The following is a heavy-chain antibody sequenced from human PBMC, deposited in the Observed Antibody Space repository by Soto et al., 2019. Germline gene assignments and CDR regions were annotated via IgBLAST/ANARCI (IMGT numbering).Heavy chain of an antibody. Sequence: QVQLVESGGGVVQPGRSLRLSCAASGCTFINYAMHWVRQAPGKGLEWVAVISYDGSNTYYADSVKGRFTISRDNSKNTMYLQMNSLSAEDTAVYHCARDQVKGTMTILWGQGTLVTVSS. V-gene: IGHV3-30-3*01. CDR3: ARDQVKGTMTIL. CDR2: ISYDGSNT. D-gene: IGHD4-17*01. CDR1: GCTFINYA. J-gene: IGHJ4*02.